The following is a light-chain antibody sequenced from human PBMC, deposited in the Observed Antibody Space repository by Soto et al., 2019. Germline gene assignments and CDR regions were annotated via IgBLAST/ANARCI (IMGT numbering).Light chain of an antibody. Sequence: QSVLTQPASVSGSPGQSITLSCTGTSSDVGGYNYVSWYQQHPGKAPKLMIYEVSNRPSGVSNRFSGSKSGNTASLTISGLQAEDEADYYCCAYTSSTTRVLFGGGTKLTVL. CDR1: SSDVGGYNY. V-gene: IGLV2-14*01. J-gene: IGLJ2*01. CDR3: CAYTSSTTRVL. CDR2: EVS.